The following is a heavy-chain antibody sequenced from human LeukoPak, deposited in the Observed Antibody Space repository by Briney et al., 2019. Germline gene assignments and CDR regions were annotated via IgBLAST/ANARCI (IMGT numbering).Heavy chain of an antibody. CDR1: GYTFTSYD. J-gene: IGHJ5*02. CDR3: ATGFRVVNREGDYYDSSGYYNWFDP. D-gene: IGHD3-22*01. V-gene: IGHV1-8*01. CDR2: MNPNSGNT. Sequence: ASVKVSCKASGYTFTSYDINWVRQATGQGLEWMGWMNPNSGNTGYAQKFQGRVTMTRNTSISTAYMELSSLRSEDTAVYYCATGFRVVNREGDYYDSSGYYNWFDPWGQGTLVTVSS.